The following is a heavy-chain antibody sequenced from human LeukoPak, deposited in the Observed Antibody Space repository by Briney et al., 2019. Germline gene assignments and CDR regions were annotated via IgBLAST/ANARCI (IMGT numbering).Heavy chain of an antibody. V-gene: IGHV4-39*01. J-gene: IGHJ4*02. CDR3: ARLAHSSGWYFDY. D-gene: IGHD6-19*01. CDR1: GGSISSSSYY. CDR2: IYYSGNT. Sequence: PSETLSLTCTVSGGSISSSSYYWGWIRQPPGQGLEWIGSIYYSGNTYYNPPLKSRVTISVDTSKNQFSLKLSSVTAADTAVYYCARLAHSSGWYFDYWGQGTLVTVSS.